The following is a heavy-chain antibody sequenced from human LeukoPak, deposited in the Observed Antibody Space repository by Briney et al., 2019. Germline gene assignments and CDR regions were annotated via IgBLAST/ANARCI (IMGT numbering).Heavy chain of an antibody. Sequence: SETLSLTCTVSGGSISSYYWSWIRQPPGKGLEWIGYIYYSGSTNYNPSLKSRVTISVDTSKNQFSLKLSSVTAADTAVYYCAREYYYDSSGYYPYYMDVWGKGTTVTVSS. J-gene: IGHJ6*03. CDR3: AREYYYDSSGYYPYYMDV. V-gene: IGHV4-59*01. CDR1: GGSISSYY. CDR2: IYYSGST. D-gene: IGHD3-22*01.